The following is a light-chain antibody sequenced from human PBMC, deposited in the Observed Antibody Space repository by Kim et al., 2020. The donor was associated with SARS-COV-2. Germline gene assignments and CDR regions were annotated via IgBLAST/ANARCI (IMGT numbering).Light chain of an antibody. CDR2: GAS. Sequence: EIVLTQSPGTLSLSPGERATLSCRASHSVSSSYLAWYQQKPGQAPRLLIYGASSRATGIPDRFSGSGSGTDFTLTISRLEPEDFAVYYCQQYGSSLYTFGQGTKLE. CDR3: QQYGSSLYT. CDR1: HSVSSSY. V-gene: IGKV3-20*01. J-gene: IGKJ2*01.